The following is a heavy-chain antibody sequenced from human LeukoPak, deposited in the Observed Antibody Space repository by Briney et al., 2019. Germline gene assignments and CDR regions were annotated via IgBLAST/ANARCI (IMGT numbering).Heavy chain of an antibody. CDR3: AKFFDD. CDR1: GFIFSDYT. Sequence: GGSLRLSCAASGFIFSDYTMNWVRQALGKGLEWVSSISNSSSYIYYADSVRGRFTISRDNAKNSLYLQMNSLTAEDTAVYYCAKFFDDWGQGTLVTVSS. J-gene: IGHJ4*02. V-gene: IGHV3-21*01. CDR2: ISNSSSYI.